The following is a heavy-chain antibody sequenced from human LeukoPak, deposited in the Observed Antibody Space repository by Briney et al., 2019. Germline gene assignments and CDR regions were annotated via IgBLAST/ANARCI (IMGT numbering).Heavy chain of an antibody. CDR3: ARGGRFEFRDAFDI. CDR1: GGSISSYY. Sequence: PSETLSLTCTVSGGSISSYYWSWIRQPPGKGLEWIGYIYYSGSTNYNPSLKSRVTISVDTSKNQFSLKLSSVTAADTAVYYCARGGRFEFRDAFDIWGQGTMVTVSS. V-gene: IGHV4-59*01. CDR2: IYYSGST. J-gene: IGHJ3*02. D-gene: IGHD3-10*01.